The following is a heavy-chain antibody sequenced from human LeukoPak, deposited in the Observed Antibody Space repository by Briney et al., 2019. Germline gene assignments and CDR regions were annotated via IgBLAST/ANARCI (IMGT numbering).Heavy chain of an antibody. CDR2: IYYSGRP. CDR1: VAFTSSSY. J-gene: IGHJ3*02. Sequence: SQTLSPTRTVAVAFTSSSYWSCIRQPPGGGLEWIGYIYYSGRPNYKPSLKSRFPISVDTSKNQFSLKLSAVNAADTAVYYWARAVLTMVRVSFAFDSWGQGTMVTVSS. D-gene: IGHD3-10*01. CDR3: ARAVLTMVRVSFAFDS. V-gene: IGHV4-59*01.